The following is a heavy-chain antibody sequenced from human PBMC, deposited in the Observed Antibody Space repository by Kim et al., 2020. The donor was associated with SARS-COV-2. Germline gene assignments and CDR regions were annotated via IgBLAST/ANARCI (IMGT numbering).Heavy chain of an antibody. CDR2: ISWNSGSI. CDR3: ATVDTAMVYYYGMDV. Sequence: GGSLRRSCAASGFTFGDYAMHWVRQAPGKGLEWVSGISWNSGSIGYADSVKGRFTISRDNAKNSLYLQMNSLRAEDTALYYCATVDTAMVYYYGMDVWGQGTTVTVSS. CDR1: GFTFGDYA. V-gene: IGHV3-9*01. D-gene: IGHD5-18*01. J-gene: IGHJ6*02.